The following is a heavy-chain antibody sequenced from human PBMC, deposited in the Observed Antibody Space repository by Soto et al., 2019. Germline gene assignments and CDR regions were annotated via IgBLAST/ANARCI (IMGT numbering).Heavy chain of an antibody. J-gene: IGHJ4*02. Sequence: ASVKVSCKASGYTFTTYYIHWVRQAPGQGLEWMAVINPSGGGTMYAQSLQGRVTLTRDTSTSTVYMEVKSLRSGDTALYYCARRDGSDRTYFDYWGQGTLVTVSS. CDR3: ARRDGSDRTYFDY. CDR2: INPSGGGT. D-gene: IGHD3-10*01. CDR1: GYTFTTYY. V-gene: IGHV1-46*01.